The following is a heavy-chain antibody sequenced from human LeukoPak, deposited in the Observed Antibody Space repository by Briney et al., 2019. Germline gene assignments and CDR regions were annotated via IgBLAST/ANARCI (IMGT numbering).Heavy chain of an antibody. J-gene: IGHJ4*02. CDR1: GGLISISTYY. V-gene: IGHV4-39*07. Sequence: SETLSLTCTVSGGLISISTYYWGWIRQPPGKGLEWIGSIYYSGTTHYNPSLKSRVTISVDTSKNQFSPKLSSVTAADTAVYYCARGRVTFGGVIVIPRAKFDYWGQGTLVTVSS. CDR2: IYYSGTT. CDR3: ARGRVTFGGVIVIPRAKFDY. D-gene: IGHD3-16*02.